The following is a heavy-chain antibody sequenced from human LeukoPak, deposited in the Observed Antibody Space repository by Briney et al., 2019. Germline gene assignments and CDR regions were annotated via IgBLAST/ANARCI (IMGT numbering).Heavy chain of an antibody. CDR3: ATAGKYRFDN. Sequence: PGGSLRLSCAASGFIYSNYWIHWVRQAPGEEQVWVSRMSTDGSTINYADYVKGRFTISRDNAKNTLYLQMNSLTTEDTAVYYCATAGKYRFDNWGQGILVTVSS. D-gene: IGHD6-19*01. V-gene: IGHV3-74*01. J-gene: IGHJ5*02. CDR2: MSTDGSTI. CDR1: GFIYSNYW.